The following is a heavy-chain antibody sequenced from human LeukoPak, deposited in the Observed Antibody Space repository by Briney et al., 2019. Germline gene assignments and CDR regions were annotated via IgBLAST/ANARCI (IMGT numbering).Heavy chain of an antibody. V-gene: IGHV4-38-2*01. D-gene: IGHD1-26*01. CDR1: GYSISRGYY. CDR2: IYYSGST. Sequence: SETLSLTCAVSGYSISRGYYWGWIRQPPGKGLEWIGSIYYSGSTYYNPTLKSRVTIFVDTSKDQFSLKLSSVTAADTAVYYCATPYSGGYQGLDIWGQGTMVTVSS. J-gene: IGHJ3*02. CDR3: ATPYSGGYQGLDI.